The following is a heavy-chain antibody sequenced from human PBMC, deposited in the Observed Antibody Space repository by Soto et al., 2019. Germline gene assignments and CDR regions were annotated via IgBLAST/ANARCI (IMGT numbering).Heavy chain of an antibody. V-gene: IGHV4-61*01. Sequence: QVQLQESGPGLVKPSETLSLTCTVSGGSVSSGSYYWSWIRQPPGKGLEWIGYIYYSGSTNYNPSLNSRVTISVDTSKNQFSLKLSSVTAADTAVYYCARSYYYDSSGYDYYYGMDVWGQGTTVTVSS. CDR3: ARSYYYDSSGYDYYYGMDV. J-gene: IGHJ6*02. CDR1: GGSVSSGSYY. D-gene: IGHD3-22*01. CDR2: IYYSGST.